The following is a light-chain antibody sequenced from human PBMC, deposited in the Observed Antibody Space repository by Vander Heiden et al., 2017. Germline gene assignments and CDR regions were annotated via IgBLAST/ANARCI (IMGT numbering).Light chain of an antibody. Sequence: QAVVTQEPSLTVSPGGTVTLTCGSSTGAVTSGHYPYWFQQKPGQAPRTLIYDTSNKHSWTPARFSGSLLGGKAALTLSGAQPEDEAEYDCLLSYSGAGRVFGGGTKLTVL. CDR1: TGAVTSGHY. V-gene: IGLV7-46*01. CDR2: DTS. CDR3: LLSYSGAGRV. J-gene: IGLJ3*02.